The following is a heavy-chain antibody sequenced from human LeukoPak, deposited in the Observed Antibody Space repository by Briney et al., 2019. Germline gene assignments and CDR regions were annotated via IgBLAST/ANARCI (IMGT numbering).Heavy chain of an antibody. CDR1: GYTFTGYY. J-gene: IGHJ5*02. Sequence: ASVKVSCKASGYTFTGYYMHWVRQAPGQGLEWMGWINPNSGGTNYAQKFQGRVTMTRDTSISTAYMELSRLRSGDTAVYYCARNVRGIYNWFDHWGQGTLVTVSS. CDR3: ARNVRGIYNWFDH. D-gene: IGHD3-10*02. CDR2: INPNSGGT. V-gene: IGHV1-2*02.